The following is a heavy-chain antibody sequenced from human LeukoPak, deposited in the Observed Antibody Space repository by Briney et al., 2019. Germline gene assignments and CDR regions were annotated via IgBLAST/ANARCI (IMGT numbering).Heavy chain of an antibody. Sequence: SETLSLTCAVYGGSFSGYYWSWIRQPPGKGLEWIGEINHFGSTNYNPSLKSRVTISIDTSKNQFSLKLSSVTAADTAVYYCETKRSRYSGRDKGAFYIWGQGTMVSVSS. CDR2: INHFGST. J-gene: IGHJ3*02. V-gene: IGHV4-34*01. D-gene: IGHD1-26*01. CDR1: GGSFSGYY. CDR3: ETKRSRYSGRDKGAFYI.